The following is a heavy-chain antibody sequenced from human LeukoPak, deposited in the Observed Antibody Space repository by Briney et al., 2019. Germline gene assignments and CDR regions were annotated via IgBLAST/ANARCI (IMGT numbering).Heavy chain of an antibody. CDR1: GITFTTHA. Sequence: PGGSLRLSCAASGITFTTHAMNSVRQAPGEGLEWVSVISSRGGSTYYADSVKGRFTISRDNSKNTLYLQMNSLRVEDTAVYYCARDWGSGWYFDYWGQGTLVTVSS. CDR2: ISSRGGST. J-gene: IGHJ4*02. CDR3: ARDWGSGWYFDY. V-gene: IGHV3-23*01. D-gene: IGHD6-19*01.